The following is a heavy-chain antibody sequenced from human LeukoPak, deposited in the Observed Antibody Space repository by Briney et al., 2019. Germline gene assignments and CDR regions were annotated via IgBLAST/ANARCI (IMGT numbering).Heavy chain of an antibody. V-gene: IGHV1-8*01. CDR3: ARSVNSSPGNWFDP. Sequence: ASVKVSCKASGYTFTSYDINWVRQAPGQGLEWMGWMNPNSGNTGYAQKFQGRVTMTRDTSISTAYMELGSVRSEDTAIYYCARSVNSSPGNWFDPWGQGTLVTVSS. CDR1: GYTFTSYD. D-gene: IGHD3-10*01. CDR2: MNPNSGNT. J-gene: IGHJ5*02.